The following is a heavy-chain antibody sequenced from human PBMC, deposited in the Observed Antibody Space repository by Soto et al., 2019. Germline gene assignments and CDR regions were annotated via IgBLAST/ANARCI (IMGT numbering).Heavy chain of an antibody. J-gene: IGHJ4*02. CDR3: ARDASTKAFEY. CDR2: MNPNSGNT. Sequence: QVQLVQSGAEVKKRGASVKVSCKACGCTFTSYDINWVRQATGQGLEWTGWMNPNSGNTVYAQKFQGRVTMTRNTSISTAYMELSSLRSEDTAVYYCARDASTKAFEYWGQGTLVTVSS. V-gene: IGHV1-8*01. D-gene: IGHD5-12*01. CDR1: GCTFTSYD.